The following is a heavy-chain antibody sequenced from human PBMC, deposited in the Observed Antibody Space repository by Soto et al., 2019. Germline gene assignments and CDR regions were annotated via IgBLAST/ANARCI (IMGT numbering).Heavy chain of an antibody. J-gene: IGHJ4*02. Sequence: EVQLLESGVGLVQPGGSLRLSCAASGFTFSSYAMNWVRQGPGKGLEWVSVISGSGGSTYYADSVKGRFTISRDNSKNTLYLQMNSLRAEDTAVYYCASRSSGWYFDYWGQGTLVTVSS. CDR3: ASRSSGWYFDY. CDR1: GFTFSSYA. V-gene: IGHV3-23*01. CDR2: ISGSGGST. D-gene: IGHD6-19*01.